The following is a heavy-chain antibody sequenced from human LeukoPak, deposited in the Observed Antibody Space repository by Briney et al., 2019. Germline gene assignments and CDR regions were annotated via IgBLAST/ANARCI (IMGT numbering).Heavy chain of an antibody. CDR3: ARPYCGSTSCYRWFDP. J-gene: IGHJ5*02. CDR2: INHSGST. Sequence: SETLSLTCAVYGGSFSGYYWSWIRQPPGKGLEWIGEINHSGSTNYNPSLKSRVTISVDTSKNQFSLKLSSVTAADTAVYYCARPYCGSTSCYRWFDPWGQGTLVTVSS. D-gene: IGHD2-2*01. V-gene: IGHV4-34*01. CDR1: GGSFSGYY.